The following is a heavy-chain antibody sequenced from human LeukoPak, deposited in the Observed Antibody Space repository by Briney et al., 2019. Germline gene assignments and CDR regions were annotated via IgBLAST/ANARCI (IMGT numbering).Heavy chain of an antibody. Sequence: GASVKVSCKASGYTFTSYAMHWVRQAPGQRLEWMGWINAGNGNTKYSQEFQGRVTITRDTSASTAYLELSSLRSEDMAVYYCARDRVLFGSADAFDIWGQGTMVTVSS. CDR1: GYTFTSYA. V-gene: IGHV1-3*03. J-gene: IGHJ3*02. D-gene: IGHD3-10*01. CDR2: INAGNGNT. CDR3: ARDRVLFGSADAFDI.